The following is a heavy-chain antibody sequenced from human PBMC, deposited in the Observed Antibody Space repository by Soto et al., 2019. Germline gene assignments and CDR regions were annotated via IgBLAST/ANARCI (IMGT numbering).Heavy chain of an antibody. CDR3: AKRDAAV. D-gene: IGHD6-13*01. CDR1: GFTFSSYA. V-gene: IGHV3-23*01. Sequence: SLSCAASGFTFSSYAMSWVRQAPGKGLEWVSTISDSGGSTYYADSVKGRFTISRDNSKNTLSLQMNSLRADDTAVYYCAKRDAAVWGRGTSVTVSS. CDR2: ISDSGGST. J-gene: IGHJ6*02.